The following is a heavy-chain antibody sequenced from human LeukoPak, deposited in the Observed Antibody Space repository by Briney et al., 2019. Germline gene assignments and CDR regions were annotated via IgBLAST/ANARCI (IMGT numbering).Heavy chain of an antibody. CDR2: ISGSGGST. V-gene: IGHV3-23*01. J-gene: IGHJ5*02. CDR1: GFTFSSYA. D-gene: IGHD5-12*01. CDR3: AKVGGGCDFEWFDP. Sequence: AGGSLRLSCAASGFTFSSYAMSWVRQAPGKGLEWVSAISGSGGSTYYADSVKGRFTISRDNSKNTLYLQMNSLRAEDTAVYYCAKVGGGCDFEWFDPWGQGTLVTVSS.